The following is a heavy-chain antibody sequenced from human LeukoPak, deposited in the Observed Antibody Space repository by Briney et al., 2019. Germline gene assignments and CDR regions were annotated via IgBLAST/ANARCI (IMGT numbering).Heavy chain of an antibody. V-gene: IGHV1-69*05. CDR1: GGTFSSYA. CDR3: ARDTYYYDSTGGGYFDY. Sequence: ASVTVSCKASGGTFSSYAISWVRQAPGQGLEWMGGIIPIFGTANYAQKFQGRVTITTDESTSTAYMELSSLGSEDTAVYYCARDTYYYDSTGGGYFDYWGQGTLVTVSS. CDR2: IIPIFGTA. D-gene: IGHD3-22*01. J-gene: IGHJ4*02.